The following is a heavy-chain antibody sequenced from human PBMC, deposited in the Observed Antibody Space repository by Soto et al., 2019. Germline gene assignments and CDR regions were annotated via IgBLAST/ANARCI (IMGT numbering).Heavy chain of an antibody. D-gene: IGHD6-6*01. CDR3: ARHSPYSSSYYYGMDV. Sequence: GESLKISCKTSGYSFISYWVAWVRQKPGKGLEWMGTFYPGDSTSTYSPSFQGQVTISVDKSISTAYLQWSSLKASDTAMYYCARHSPYSSSYYYGMDVWGQGTTVTVSS. V-gene: IGHV5-51*01. CDR1: GYSFISYW. CDR2: FYPGDSTS. J-gene: IGHJ6*02.